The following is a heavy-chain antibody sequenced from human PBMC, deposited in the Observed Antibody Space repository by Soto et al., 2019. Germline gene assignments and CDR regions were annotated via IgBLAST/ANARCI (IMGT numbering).Heavy chain of an antibody. V-gene: IGHV1-18*01. CDR1: GYTFSTYG. CDR3: ASVKVPASIFGAFDL. Sequence: QVQLVQSGAEMKTPVASVKVSCKASGYTFSTYGLTSVRQAPGHGLDWMGWINPFKGDTHYAARLQDRVTMTTDTSTRTANLELRRLGSDYPAVYYCASVKVPASIFGAFDLWGHGTLVTVSS. J-gene: IGHJ3*01. CDR2: INPFKGDT. D-gene: IGHD2-2*01.